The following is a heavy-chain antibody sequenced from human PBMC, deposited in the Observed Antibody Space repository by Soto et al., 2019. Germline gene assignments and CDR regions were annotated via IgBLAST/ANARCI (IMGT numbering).Heavy chain of an antibody. CDR3: ARVKVVTATDF. CDR1: GFTFSSCS. J-gene: IGHJ4*02. V-gene: IGHV3-48*02. D-gene: IGHD2-21*02. Sequence: LRLSCAASGFTFSSCSMNWVRQAPGKGLEWVSYISSSSSTIYYADSVKGRFTISRDNAKNSLYLQMHSLRDGDTAVYYCARVKVVTATDFWGQGTLVTVSS. CDR2: ISSSSSTI.